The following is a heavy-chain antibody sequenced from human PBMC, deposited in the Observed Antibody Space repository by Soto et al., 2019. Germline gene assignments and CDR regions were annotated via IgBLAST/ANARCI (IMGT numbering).Heavy chain of an antibody. Sequence: PSETLSLTCTVSGGSVNSDNFYWSWIRQPPGRGLEWIGYIYYTGSTNYNPSLKSRVTTPIDTSRNQFSLKLSSVTAADTAVYYCAREFSNSPEAFDSWGQGSRVTVSS. CDR2: IYYTGST. D-gene: IGHD6-6*01. CDR1: GGSVNSDNFY. J-gene: IGHJ4*02. V-gene: IGHV4-61*01. CDR3: AREFSNSPEAFDS.